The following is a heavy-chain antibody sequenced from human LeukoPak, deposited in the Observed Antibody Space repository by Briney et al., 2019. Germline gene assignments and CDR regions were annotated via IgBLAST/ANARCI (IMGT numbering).Heavy chain of an antibody. CDR2: IYHSGST. D-gene: IGHD1-7*01. CDR1: GYSISSGYY. V-gene: IGHV4-38-2*02. CDR3: ARDQGGNYFN. Sequence: SETLSLTCTVSGYSISSGYYWGWIRQPPGKGLEWIGSIYHSGSTYYNPSLKSRVTISVDTSKNQFSLNLTSVTAADTAVYYCARDQGGNYFNWGQGTLVTVSS. J-gene: IGHJ4*02.